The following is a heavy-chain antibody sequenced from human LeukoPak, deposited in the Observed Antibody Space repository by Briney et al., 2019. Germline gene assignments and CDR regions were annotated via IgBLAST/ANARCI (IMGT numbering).Heavy chain of an antibody. CDR2: RSYDGSNK. CDR3: ARARIRNDPYFDY. CDR1: GLAFSSDA. D-gene: IGHD1-1*01. J-gene: IGHJ4*02. Sequence: SYAASGLAFSSDAMQWVRAAPGKGLERVAVRSYDGSNKYYSDSVKGRFTISRDKSKNTLYLQMNSLRAEDTAVYYCARARIRNDPYFDYWGQGTLVTVSS. V-gene: IGHV3-30*04.